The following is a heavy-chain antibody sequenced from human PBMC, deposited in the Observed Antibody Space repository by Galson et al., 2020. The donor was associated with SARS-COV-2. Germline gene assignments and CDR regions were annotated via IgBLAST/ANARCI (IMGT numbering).Heavy chain of an antibody. D-gene: IGHD1-26*01. CDR3: ARHGRVELLFPFDY. CDR1: GGSISSSIYF. J-gene: IGHJ4*02. V-gene: IGHV4-39*01. Sequence: SETLSLTCTVSGGSISSSIYFWGWIRQPPGKALQWIGTTYDSGSTYYDPSLKSRITISVDTSKNQFSLKLSSVTAADTAVYYSARHGRVELLFPFDYWGQGILVTVSS. CDR2: TYDSGST.